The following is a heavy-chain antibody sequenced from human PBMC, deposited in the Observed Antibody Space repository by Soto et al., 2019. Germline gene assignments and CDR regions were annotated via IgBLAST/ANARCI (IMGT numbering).Heavy chain of an antibody. J-gene: IGHJ4*02. CDR2: LFGSGGGI. CDR1: GFTFRTYA. V-gene: IGHV3-23*01. D-gene: IGHD2-15*01. Sequence: EVQLLASGGDLVPPGGSLRLSCAASGFTFRTYAMSWVRQAPGKGLEWVAGLFGSGGGISYADSVKGRFTISRDNSQNMLFLQMHNLGVDDTAGNYCAKDREPDGRWPIDHWGRGTLVTVSS. CDR3: AKDREPDGRWPIDH.